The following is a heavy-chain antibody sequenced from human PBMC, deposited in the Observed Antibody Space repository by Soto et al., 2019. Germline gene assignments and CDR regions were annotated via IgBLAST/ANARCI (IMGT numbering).Heavy chain of an antibody. J-gene: IGHJ4*02. CDR2: ISKDGLDR. CDR1: IFTFSDFG. D-gene: IGHD6-19*01. CDR3: ASPREGQWLVFDH. V-gene: IGHV3-30*19. Sequence: PGGSLRLSCGVSIFTFSDFGMHWVRQAPGEGLACVASISKDGLDRYYSESVKGRFTISRDDSKNTVFLQMNSLKVEDTAAYFCASPREGQWLVFDHWGQRTLVTVYS.